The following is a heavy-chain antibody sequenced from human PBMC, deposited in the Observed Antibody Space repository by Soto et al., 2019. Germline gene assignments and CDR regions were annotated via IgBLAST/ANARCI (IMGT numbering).Heavy chain of an antibody. D-gene: IGHD4-17*01. Sequence: GGSITLSFGAAGFTFSIYAMRWVRPAQGKGLEWVSVISYDVYNKNYADSVKGRFTISRDNSENTLYLQMDSLRAEDTAVYYCARHSTGGDSYPYYFDYWGQGTLVT. CDR1: GFTFSIYA. V-gene: IGHV3-30*14. CDR3: ARHSTGGDSYPYYFDY. CDR2: ISYDVYNK. J-gene: IGHJ4*02.